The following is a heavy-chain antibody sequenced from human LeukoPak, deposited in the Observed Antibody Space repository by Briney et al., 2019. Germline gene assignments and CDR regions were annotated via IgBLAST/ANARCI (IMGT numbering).Heavy chain of an antibody. J-gene: IGHJ4*02. CDR2: IEPNSGGA. CDR3: AVENFYDRSGYSKAFDY. V-gene: IGHV1-2*04. D-gene: IGHD3-22*01. CDR1: GYTFTVKF. Sequence: ASLKVSCKTSGYTFTVKFLHWLRQAPGQGLEWMAGIEPNSGGAVYGQNFRGWVTVTRDTSVSTAYMELSRLRSDDTAVYYCAVENFYDRSGYSKAFDYWGQGTLVTVSS.